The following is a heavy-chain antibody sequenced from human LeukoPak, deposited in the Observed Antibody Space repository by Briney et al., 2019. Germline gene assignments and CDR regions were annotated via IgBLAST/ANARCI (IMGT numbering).Heavy chain of an antibody. V-gene: IGHV3-64D*06. Sequence: PGGSLRLSCSASGFTLSSYAIHWVRQAPGKGLEYFSAIRSNGGSTYYADSVKGRFTISRDNSKNTLYLQMSSLRAEDTAVYYSVKGGGYCSSSSCPPPSYFDYWGQGTLVTVSS. CDR1: GFTLSSYA. CDR2: IRSNGGST. D-gene: IGHD2-2*01. CDR3: VKGGGYCSSSSCPPPSYFDY. J-gene: IGHJ4*02.